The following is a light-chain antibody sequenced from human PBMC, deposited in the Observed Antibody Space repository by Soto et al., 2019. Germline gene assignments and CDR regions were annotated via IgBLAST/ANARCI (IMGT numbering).Light chain of an antibody. Sequence: DIQMTQSPSTLSASVGDRVTITCRASQSINSWLAWYQQKPGKAPKLLIYKASTLESGVPSRFSGSGSGTEFTLSISCLQPDDFASYYCQQYSRYSRWPFGQGTKVDIK. J-gene: IGKJ1*01. V-gene: IGKV1-5*03. CDR1: QSINSW. CDR3: QQYSRYSRWP. CDR2: KAS.